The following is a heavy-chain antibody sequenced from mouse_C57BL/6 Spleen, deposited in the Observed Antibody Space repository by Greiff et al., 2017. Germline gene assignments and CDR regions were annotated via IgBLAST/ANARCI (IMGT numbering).Heavy chain of an antibody. D-gene: IGHD1-1*01. V-gene: IGHV1-26*01. Sequence: EVQLKQSGPELVKPGASVKISCKASGYTFTDYYMNWVKQSHGTSLEWIGDINPNNGGTSYNQKFKGKATLTVNKSSSTASMELRSLTSDDSAVYCASPYYYGTRYFDYWGQGTTLTVSS. CDR2: INPNNGGT. J-gene: IGHJ2*01. CDR3: SPYYYGTRYFDY. CDR1: GYTFTDYY.